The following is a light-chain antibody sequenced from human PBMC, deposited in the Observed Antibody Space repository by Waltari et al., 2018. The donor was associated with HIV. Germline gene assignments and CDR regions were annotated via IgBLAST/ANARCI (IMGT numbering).Light chain of an antibody. J-gene: IGKJ3*01. Sequence: DIQMTQSPSSLSASVGDRVTITCRASQSISSYLNWYQQKPGKAPKLLIYAASSLQSGVPSRFSGSGFGTDFTPTISSLQPEDFATYYCQQSNSSPFTFGPGTKVDIK. V-gene: IGKV1-39*01. CDR2: AAS. CDR3: QQSNSSPFT. CDR1: QSISSY.